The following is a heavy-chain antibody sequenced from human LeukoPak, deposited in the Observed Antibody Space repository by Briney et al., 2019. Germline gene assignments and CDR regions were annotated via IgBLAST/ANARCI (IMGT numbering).Heavy chain of an antibody. J-gene: IGHJ6*02. CDR1: GFTFSSYA. V-gene: IGHV3-23*01. Sequence: GGSLRLSCAASGFTFSSYAMSWVRQAPGKGLEWVSAISGSGGSTYYADSVKGRFTISRDNSKNTLYLQMNSLRAEDTAVYYCARDVRTYGREYYYYYGMDVWGQGTTVTVSS. CDR2: ISGSGGST. CDR3: ARDVRTYGREYYYYYGMDV. D-gene: IGHD3-10*01.